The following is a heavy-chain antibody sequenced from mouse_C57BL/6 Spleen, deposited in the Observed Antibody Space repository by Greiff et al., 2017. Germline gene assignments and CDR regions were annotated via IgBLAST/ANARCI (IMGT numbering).Heavy chain of an antibody. CDR3: AKGAYYSNDFLYAMDD. Sequence: EVMLVESGGGLVKPGGSLKLSCAASGFTFSDYGMHWVRQAPEKGLEWVAYISSGISTIYYADTVKGRFTISRANAKNTLFLQMTSLRSEDTAMYYCAKGAYYSNDFLYAMDDWGQGTSVTVAS. CDR2: ISSGISTI. D-gene: IGHD2-5*01. J-gene: IGHJ4*01. V-gene: IGHV5-17*01. CDR1: GFTFSDYG.